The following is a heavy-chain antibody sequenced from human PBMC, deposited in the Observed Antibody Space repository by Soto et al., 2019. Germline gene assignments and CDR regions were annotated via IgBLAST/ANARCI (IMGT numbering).Heavy chain of an antibody. Sequence: XSVKVSCKASGYSFSSFGISWVRQAPGQGLEWVGWVSVPSGDTSSAQNFQGRVTVTTGTSTSTAYMEVGSLRSDDTAVYYCARTCRSGGSCYLEYWGEGTLVTVSS. CDR3: ARTCRSGGSCYLEY. D-gene: IGHD2-15*01. V-gene: IGHV1-18*01. J-gene: IGHJ4*02. CDR2: VSVPSGDT. CDR1: GYSFSSFG.